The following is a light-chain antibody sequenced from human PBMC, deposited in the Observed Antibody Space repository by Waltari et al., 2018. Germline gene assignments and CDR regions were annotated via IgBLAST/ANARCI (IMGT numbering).Light chain of an antibody. J-gene: IGLJ3*02. CDR1: SGDLGNYKF. Sequence: QSALTQPASVSGSPGQSITISCTGTSGDLGNYKFVSWYQQEPARAPKLIVDDVSKRPSGVSHRFSVSKSGNTASLTISGLQAEDEADYYCSSYTTASSWVFGGGTKLTVL. CDR3: SSYTTASSWV. CDR2: DVS. V-gene: IGLV2-14*01.